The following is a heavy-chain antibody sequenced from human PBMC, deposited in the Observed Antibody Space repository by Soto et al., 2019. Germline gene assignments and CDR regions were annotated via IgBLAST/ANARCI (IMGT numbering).Heavy chain of an antibody. CDR3: ARDPYY. V-gene: IGHV3-66*01. J-gene: IGHJ4*02. CDR1: GFTVSSNY. CDR2: IYSGGST. Sequence: EVQLMESGGGLVQPGGSLRLLCAVSGFTVSSNYMSWVRQAPGKGLEWVSVIYSGGSTYYADSVKGRFTISRDNSKNTLNLEMNSLRADDTAVYYCARDPYYWGQGTLVTVSS.